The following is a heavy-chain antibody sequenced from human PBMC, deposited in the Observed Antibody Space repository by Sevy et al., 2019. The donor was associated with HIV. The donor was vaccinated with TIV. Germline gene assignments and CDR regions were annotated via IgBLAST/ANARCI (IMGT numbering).Heavy chain of an antibody. Sequence: SETLSLTCTVSGGSISSYYWSWIRQPAGKGLEWIGRIYTSGSTNYNPSLKSRVTMSVDTSKNQFSLKLSSVTDADTAVYYGARSGIVGAAGYYYYYYGMDVWGQGTTVTVSS. D-gene: IGHD1-26*01. V-gene: IGHV4-4*07. CDR2: IYTSGST. CDR1: GGSISSYY. CDR3: ARSGIVGAAGYYYYYYGMDV. J-gene: IGHJ6*02.